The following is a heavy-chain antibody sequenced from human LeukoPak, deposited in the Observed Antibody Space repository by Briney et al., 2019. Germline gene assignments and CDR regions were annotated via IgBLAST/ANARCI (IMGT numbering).Heavy chain of an antibody. V-gene: IGHV3-30*02. J-gene: IGHJ3*02. CDR3: AKLLFWSGYNDAFDI. D-gene: IGHD3-3*01. CDR1: GFTFSSYG. CDR2: IRYDGSNK. Sequence: GGSLRLSCAASGFTFSSYGMHWVRQAPGKGLEWVAFIRYDGSNKYYADSVKGRFTISRDNSKNTLYLQMNSLRPEDTAVYSCAKLLFWSGYNDAFDIWGQGTKVIVSS.